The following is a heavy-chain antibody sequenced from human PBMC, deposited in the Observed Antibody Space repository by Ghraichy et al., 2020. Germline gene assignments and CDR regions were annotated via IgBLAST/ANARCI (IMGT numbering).Heavy chain of an antibody. CDR2: INPNSGGT. V-gene: IGHV1-2*02. Sequence: ASVKVSCKASGYTFTGYYMHWVRQAPGQGLEWMGWINPNSGGTNYAQKFQGRVTMTRDTSISTAYMELSRLRSDDTAVYYCARAVRDGYNNDAFDIWGQGTMVTVSS. CDR3: ARAVRDGYNNDAFDI. J-gene: IGHJ3*02. D-gene: IGHD5-24*01. CDR1: GYTFTGYY.